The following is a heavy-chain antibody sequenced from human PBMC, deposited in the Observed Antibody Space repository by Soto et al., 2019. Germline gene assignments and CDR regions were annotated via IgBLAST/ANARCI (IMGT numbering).Heavy chain of an antibody. J-gene: IGHJ6*02. CDR3: ARETYSSGHFPAYGMDV. V-gene: IGHV1-69*13. CDR2: IIPIFGTA. D-gene: IGHD6-19*01. Sequence: SVKVSCKASGGTFSSYAISWVRQAPGQGLEWMGGIIPIFGTANYAQKFQGRVTITADESTSTAYMELSSLRSEDTAVYYCARETYSSGHFPAYGMDVWGQGTTVTVSS. CDR1: GGTFSSYA.